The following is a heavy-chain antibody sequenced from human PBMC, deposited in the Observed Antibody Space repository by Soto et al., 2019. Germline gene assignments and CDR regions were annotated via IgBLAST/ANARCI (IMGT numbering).Heavy chain of an antibody. V-gene: IGHV3-30-3*01. J-gene: IGHJ6*02. Sequence: QLQLVESGGGVVQPGRSLRLSCAASGFTFSNYNMHWVRQAPGKGLEWVAFISYDGSNKDYADSVKGRFTISRDNSKNTLYLQLSSLRPEDTAVYYCAGGDTYYAMGVWGQGTTVTVSS. CDR1: GFTFSNYN. D-gene: IGHD5-18*01. CDR2: ISYDGSNK. CDR3: AGGDTYYAMGV.